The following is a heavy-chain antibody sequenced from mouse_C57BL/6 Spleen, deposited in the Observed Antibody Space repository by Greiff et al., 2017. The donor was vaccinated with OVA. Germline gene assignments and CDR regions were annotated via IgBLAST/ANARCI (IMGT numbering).Heavy chain of an antibody. Sequence: VMLVESGPGLVAPSQSLSITCTVSGFSLTSYAISWVRQPPGKGLEWLGVIWTGGSTNYNSALKSRLSISKDNSKSQVFLKMNSLQTDDTARYYCARNGYDGYYEFDYWGQGTTLTVSS. V-gene: IGHV2-9-1*01. CDR1: GFSLTSYA. J-gene: IGHJ2*01. CDR2: IWTGGST. CDR3: ARNGYDGYYEFDY. D-gene: IGHD2-3*01.